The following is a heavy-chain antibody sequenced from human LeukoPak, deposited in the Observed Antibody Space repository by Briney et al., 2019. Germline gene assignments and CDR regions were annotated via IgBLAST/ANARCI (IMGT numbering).Heavy chain of an antibody. V-gene: IGHV4-38-2*02. CDR3: AREYIAAAVDY. J-gene: IGHJ4*02. CDR2: IYYSGST. Sequence: PSETLSLTCTVSGYSVSSGYYWGWIRQPPGQGLEWIGSIYYSGSTYYNPSLKSRVTISVDTSKNQFSLKLSSVTAADTAVYYCAREYIAAAVDYWGQGTLVTVSS. D-gene: IGHD6-13*01. CDR1: GYSVSSGYY.